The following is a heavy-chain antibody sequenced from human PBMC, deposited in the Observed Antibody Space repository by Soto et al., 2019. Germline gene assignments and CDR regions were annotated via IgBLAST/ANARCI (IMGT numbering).Heavy chain of an antibody. Sequence: GASVKVSCKASGYTFTSYGISWVRQAPGQGLEWMGWISAYNGNTSYAQKLQGRVTMTTDTSTSTAYMELRSLRSDDTAVYYCARDYYDSSGYYYVDYYYGMDVWGQGTTVTVS. D-gene: IGHD3-22*01. CDR2: ISAYNGNT. CDR1: GYTFTSYG. V-gene: IGHV1-18*01. J-gene: IGHJ6*02. CDR3: ARDYYDSSGYYYVDYYYGMDV.